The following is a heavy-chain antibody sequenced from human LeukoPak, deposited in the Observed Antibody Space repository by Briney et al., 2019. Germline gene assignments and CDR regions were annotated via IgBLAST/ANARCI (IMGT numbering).Heavy chain of an antibody. V-gene: IGHV3-21*01. CDR2: ISSSSSYI. CDR3: ARVPHYYDSSGYKAFDI. J-gene: IGHJ3*02. CDR1: GFTFSSYS. Sequence: GGSLRLSCAASGFTFSSYSMNWVRQAPGKGLEWVSSISSSSSYIYYAGSVKGRFTISRDNAKNSLYLQMNSLRAEDTAVYYCARVPHYYDSSGYKAFDIWGQGTMVTVSS. D-gene: IGHD3-22*01.